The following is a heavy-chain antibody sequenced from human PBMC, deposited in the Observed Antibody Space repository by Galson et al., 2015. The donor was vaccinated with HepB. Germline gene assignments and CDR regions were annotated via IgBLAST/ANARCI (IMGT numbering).Heavy chain of an antibody. CDR3: ARDGFAGAGFNYFDS. Sequence: SLRLSCAASGFSFSSYWMTWVRQAPGKGLEWVANIKGDGSEKDHVDSVKGRFTISRDNAKKSLYLQMSSLGVEDTAVYFCARDGFAGAGFNYFDSWGQGTLVTVSS. CDR1: GFSFSSYW. J-gene: IGHJ4*02. CDR2: IKGDGSEK. V-gene: IGHV3-7*01. D-gene: IGHD6-13*01.